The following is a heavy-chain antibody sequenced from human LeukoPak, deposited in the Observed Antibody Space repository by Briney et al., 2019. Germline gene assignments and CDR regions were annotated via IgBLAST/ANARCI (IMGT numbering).Heavy chain of an antibody. CDR3: AKGSGYTYGLYYFEY. D-gene: IGHD5-18*01. J-gene: IGHJ4*02. Sequence: GGSLRLSCAASGFTFGTYGMSWVRQAPGKGLEWVSSIISSGGSTYYADSVKGRFTISRDNSKNTLYLQMNSLRAEDTAVYYCAKGSGYTYGLYYFEYWGQGTLITVSS. CDR2: IISSGGST. CDR1: GFTFGTYG. V-gene: IGHV3-23*01.